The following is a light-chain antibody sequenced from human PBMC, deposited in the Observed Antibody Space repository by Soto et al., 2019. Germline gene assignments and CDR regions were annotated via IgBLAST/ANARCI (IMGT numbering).Light chain of an antibody. CDR1: QSVSNN. Sequence: IVMTQAPASLSVSPGEGATLSCRASQSVSNNLAWYQQKPGQAPRLLIYGASTRATGIPARFSGSGSGTDFTITISSMKSEDFAVYYCQQYNNWPRGRLGQETKVEIK. J-gene: IGKJ1*01. V-gene: IGKV3-15*01. CDR3: QQYNNWPRGR. CDR2: GAS.